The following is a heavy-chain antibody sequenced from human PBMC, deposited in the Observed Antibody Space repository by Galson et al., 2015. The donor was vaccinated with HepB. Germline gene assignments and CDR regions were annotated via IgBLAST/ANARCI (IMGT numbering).Heavy chain of an antibody. CDR3: TTAAGRTRGALNF. J-gene: IGHJ3*01. V-gene: IGHV3-15*01. Sequence: SLRLSCAASGFTSSNAWMSWVRQAPGKGLEWVGRIKSKTDGGTTDCAAPVKGRFTISRDDSKNTLYLQMNSLKTEDTAVYYCTTAAGRTRGALNFWAKGTMVAASS. D-gene: IGHD6-25*01. CDR1: GFTSSNAW. CDR2: IKSKTDGGTT.